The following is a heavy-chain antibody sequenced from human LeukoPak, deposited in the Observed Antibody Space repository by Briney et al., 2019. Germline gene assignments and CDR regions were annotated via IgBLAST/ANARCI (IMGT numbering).Heavy chain of an antibody. J-gene: IGHJ4*02. CDR2: VDPADGEA. CDR1: GYTFTDYY. V-gene: IGHV1-69-2*01. Sequence: ASVKVSCTASGYTFTDYYMHWVQQAPGKGLEWMGRVDPADGEAAYAEKFQGRVTITADPSRATAYMELASLRSEDTAMYYCASFPGGAGGDYWGQGTLVTVSS. D-gene: IGHD2-8*02. CDR3: ASFPGGAGGDY.